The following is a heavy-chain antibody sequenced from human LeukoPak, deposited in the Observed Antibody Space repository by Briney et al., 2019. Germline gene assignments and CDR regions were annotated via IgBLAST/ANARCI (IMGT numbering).Heavy chain of an antibody. D-gene: IGHD2-21*02. Sequence: GGSLRLSCAASGFTVSSNYMSWVRQAPGKGLEWVSVIYSGGSTYYADSVKGRFTISRDNSKNTLYLQMNSLRSEDTAVYYCAREYCGCACYSHYWGQGTLVTVSS. CDR3: AREYCGCACYSHY. J-gene: IGHJ4*02. CDR1: GFTVSSNY. V-gene: IGHV3-53*01. CDR2: IYSGGST.